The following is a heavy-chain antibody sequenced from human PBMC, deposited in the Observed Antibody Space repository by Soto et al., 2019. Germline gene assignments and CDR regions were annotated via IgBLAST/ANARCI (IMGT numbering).Heavy chain of an antibody. CDR3: ARQGYGDYYFDY. V-gene: IGHV4-39*01. CDR1: DGNSGGLY. CDR2: IYYSGST. J-gene: IGHJ4*02. Sequence: SEPLSLTCSVVDGNSGGLYCRCIRQPPGKGLEWIGSIYYSGSTYYSPSLKSRVTISVDTSKNQFSLKLSSVTAADTAVYYCARQGYGDYYFDYWGQGTLVTVSS. D-gene: IGHD4-17*01.